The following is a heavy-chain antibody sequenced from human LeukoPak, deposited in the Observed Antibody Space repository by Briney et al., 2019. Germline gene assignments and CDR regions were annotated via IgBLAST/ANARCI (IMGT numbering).Heavy chain of an antibody. Sequence: SVKVSCKASGYTFTSYGITWVRQAPGQGLEWMGRIIPILGIANYAQKFQGRVTITADKSTSTAYMELSSLRSEDTAVYYCASGGNSSRWFDPWGQGTLVTVSS. V-gene: IGHV1-69*04. J-gene: IGHJ5*02. CDR1: GYTFTSYG. CDR2: IIPILGIA. CDR3: ASGGNSSRWFDP. D-gene: IGHD4-23*01.